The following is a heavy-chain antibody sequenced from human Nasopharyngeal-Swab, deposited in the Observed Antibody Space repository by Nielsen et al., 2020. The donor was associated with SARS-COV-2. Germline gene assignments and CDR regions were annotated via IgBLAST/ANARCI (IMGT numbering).Heavy chain of an antibody. CDR3: ASPYGSGSLGAFDI. Sequence: GGSLRLSCAASGFTFSSYGMHWVRQAPGKGLEWVAVISYDGSNKYYVDSVKGRFTISRDNSKNTLYLQMNSLRAEDTAVYYCASPYGSGSLGAFDIWGQGTMVTVSS. D-gene: IGHD3-10*01. CDR1: GFTFSSYG. J-gene: IGHJ3*02. CDR2: ISYDGSNK. V-gene: IGHV3-30*03.